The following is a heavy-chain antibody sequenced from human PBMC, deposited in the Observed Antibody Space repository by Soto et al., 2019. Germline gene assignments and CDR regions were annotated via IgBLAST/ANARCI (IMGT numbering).Heavy chain of an antibody. Sequence: QVQLVESGGGVVQPGRSLRLSCAASGFTIDSYGMHWVRQAPGKGLEWVAVISSDGNNKYYADSVKGRFTISRDNFKNTLYLQMSSLRADDTAVYYCAKDLLPNTVTTCGSWGQGTLVTVSS. D-gene: IGHD4-17*01. J-gene: IGHJ5*02. V-gene: IGHV3-30*18. CDR3: AKDLLPNTVTTCGS. CDR1: GFTIDSYG. CDR2: ISSDGNNK.